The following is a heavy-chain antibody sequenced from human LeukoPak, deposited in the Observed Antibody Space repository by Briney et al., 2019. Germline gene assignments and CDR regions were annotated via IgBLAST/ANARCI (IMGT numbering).Heavy chain of an antibody. Sequence: PSETLSLTCTVSGDFSSHYYWGWVRQPPGKGLQWIGTIYNSGSTYYNPSLKSEVTISLDKSKNQFSLNLTSVTPATPPVSFVEGTRYSWFDLWGQGTLVTVSS. J-gene: IGHJ5*02. CDR1: GDFSSHYY. D-gene: IGHD3-16*02. CDR3: EGTRYSWFDL. V-gene: IGHV4-59*01. CDR2: IYNSGST.